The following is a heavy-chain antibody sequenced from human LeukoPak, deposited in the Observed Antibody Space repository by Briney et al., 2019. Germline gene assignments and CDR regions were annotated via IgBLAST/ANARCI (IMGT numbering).Heavy chain of an antibody. CDR1: GFTFSSYA. J-gene: IGHJ4*02. CDR3: ARDPDLWFGLGVDY. D-gene: IGHD3-10*01. CDR2: ISYDGSNK. V-gene: IGHV3-30*04. Sequence: GGSLRLSCAASGFTFSSYAMHWVRQAPGKGLEWVAVISYDGSNKYYADSVKGRFTISRDNSKNTLYLQMNSLRAEDTAVYYCARDPDLWFGLGVDYWGQGTLVTVSS.